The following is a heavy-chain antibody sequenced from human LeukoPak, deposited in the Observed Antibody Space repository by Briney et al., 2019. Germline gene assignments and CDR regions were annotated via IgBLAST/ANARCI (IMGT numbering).Heavy chain of an antibody. J-gene: IGHJ4*02. V-gene: IGHV4-39*01. D-gene: IGHD5-12*01. CDR3: ARTRGYSGYDQKRPFDH. Sequence: SETLSLTCTVSDGSISGVNWYWGWVRQPLGKGLEWIGSLYYSGSTYYNPSLKSRVTMSLDTSKNQFSLKLTSVTAADTAVYYCARTRGYSGYDQKRPFDHWGQGTLVTVSS. CDR1: DGSISGVNWY. CDR2: LYYSGST.